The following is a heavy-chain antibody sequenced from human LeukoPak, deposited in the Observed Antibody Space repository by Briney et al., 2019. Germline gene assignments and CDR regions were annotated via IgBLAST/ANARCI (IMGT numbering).Heavy chain of an antibody. V-gene: IGHV1-69*05. CDR1: GGTFSSYA. CDR3: ARDFLSSGCSDY. CDR2: IIPIFGTA. D-gene: IGHD3-22*01. Sequence: SVKVSCKASGGTFSSYAISWVRQAPGQGLEWMGGIIPIFGTANYAQKFQGRATITTDESTSTAYMELSSLRSEDTAVYYCARDFLSSGCSDYWGQGTLVTVSS. J-gene: IGHJ4*02.